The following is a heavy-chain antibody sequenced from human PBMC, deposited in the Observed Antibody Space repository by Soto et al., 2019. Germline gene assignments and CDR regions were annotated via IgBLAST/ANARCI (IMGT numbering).Heavy chain of an antibody. CDR2: IIPVLDLA. CDR3: ARGGKLGGDLDV. D-gene: IGHD3-10*01. CDR1: GGTFNRET. J-gene: IGHJ6*04. V-gene: IGHV1-69*02. Sequence: QAQLVQSGAEVKKPGSSVKVSCNASGGTFNRETFSWVRQAPGQGLQWMGRIIPVLDLADYAQKFEGRVTITADTSTTTVYLDLSGLGSDETAVYYCARGGKLGGDLDVWGKGTPVIVSS.